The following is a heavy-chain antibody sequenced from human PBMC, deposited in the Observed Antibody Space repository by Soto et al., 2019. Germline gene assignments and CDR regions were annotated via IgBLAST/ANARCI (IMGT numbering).Heavy chain of an antibody. V-gene: IGHV1-46*01. CDR1: RYTFTSYY. Sequence: AAVKVSFKASRYTFTSYYMHWVRQAPGQGREWMGIINPSGGSTSYAQKFQGRVTMTRDTSTSTVYMELSSLRSEDTAVYYCARDFVYGSGEGNWGQGTLVTVSS. J-gene: IGHJ4*02. D-gene: IGHD3-10*01. CDR3: ARDFVYGSGEGN. CDR2: INPSGGST.